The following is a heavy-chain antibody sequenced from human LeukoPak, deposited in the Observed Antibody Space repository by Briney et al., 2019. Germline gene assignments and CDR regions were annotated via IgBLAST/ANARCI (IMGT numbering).Heavy chain of an antibody. V-gene: IGHV4-39*01. Sequence: SETLSLTCTVSGGSISSSSYYWGWIRQPPGKGLEWIGSIYYSGSTYYNPSLKSRVTISVDTSQNQFSLKLSSVTAADTAVYYCARRGILTGYTYWYFDLWGRGTLVTVSS. J-gene: IGHJ2*01. D-gene: IGHD3-9*01. CDR2: IYYSGST. CDR1: GGSISSSSYY. CDR3: ARRGILTGYTYWYFDL.